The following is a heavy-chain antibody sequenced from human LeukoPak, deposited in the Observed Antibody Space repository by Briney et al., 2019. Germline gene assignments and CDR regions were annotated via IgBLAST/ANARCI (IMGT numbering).Heavy chain of an antibody. V-gene: IGHV1-2*02. J-gene: IGHJ4*02. Sequence: ASVKVSCKASGYTLTGYYMHWVRQAPGQGLEWMGWINPNSGGTNYAQKFQGRVTMTRDTSISTAYMELSRLRSDDTAVYYCARADGLLTTAMVTYFDYWGQGTLVTVSS. CDR2: INPNSGGT. CDR1: GYTLTGYY. CDR3: ARADGLLTTAMVTYFDY. D-gene: IGHD5-18*01.